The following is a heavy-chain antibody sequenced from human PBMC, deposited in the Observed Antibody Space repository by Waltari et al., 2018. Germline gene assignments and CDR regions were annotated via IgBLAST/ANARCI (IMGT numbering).Heavy chain of an antibody. J-gene: IGHJ6*02. CDR2: ILSDGSNK. CDR3: ARVIFYGMDV. D-gene: IGHD2-15*01. V-gene: IGHV3-33*01. CDR1: GFTFSTYA. Sequence: QVQLVESGGGVVQPGRSLRLSCAASGFTFSTYAMHWVRQAPGKGLEWVAGILSDGSNKDYADSVKCRFTISRDNSKNTLYLQMDSLRAEDTAVDYCARVIFYGMDVWGQGTTVTVSS.